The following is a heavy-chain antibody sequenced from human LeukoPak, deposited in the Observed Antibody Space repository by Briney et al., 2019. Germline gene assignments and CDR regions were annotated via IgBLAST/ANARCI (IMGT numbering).Heavy chain of an antibody. J-gene: IGHJ3*02. CDR3: ATIVIYDILTGYYNKAFDI. CDR1: GYTLTELS. Sequence: ASVKVSCKVSGYTLTELSMHWVRQAPGEGLEWMGGFDPEDGETIYAQKFQGRVTMTEDTSTDTAYMELSSLRSEDTAVYYCATIVIYDILTGYYNKAFDIWGQGTMVTVSS. D-gene: IGHD3-9*01. CDR2: FDPEDGET. V-gene: IGHV1-24*01.